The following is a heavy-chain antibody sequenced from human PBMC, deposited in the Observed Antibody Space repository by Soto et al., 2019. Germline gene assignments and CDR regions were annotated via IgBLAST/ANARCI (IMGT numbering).Heavy chain of an antibody. CDR3: ARDHHCSGGSCYSDAFDI. CDR1: GYTFTGYY. V-gene: IGHV1-2*04. CDR2: INPNSGGT. J-gene: IGHJ3*02. Sequence: EASVKVSCKASGYTFTGYYMHWVRQAPGQGLEWMGWINPNSGGTNYAQKFQGWVTMTRDTSISTAYMELSRLRSDDTAVYYCARDHHCSGGSCYSDAFDIWGQGTMVTVSS. D-gene: IGHD2-15*01.